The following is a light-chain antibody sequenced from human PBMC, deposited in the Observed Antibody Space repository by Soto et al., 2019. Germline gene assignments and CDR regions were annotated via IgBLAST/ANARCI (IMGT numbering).Light chain of an antibody. Sequence: EIVLTQSPATLSVSPGERPTLSCRASQSVSSNLAWYQQKPGQAPRLLIYGASTRATGIPARFSGSGSGTEFTLTISSLQSEDFAVYYWQQYNNWPRFTFGPGTKGDIK. CDR1: QSVSSN. V-gene: IGKV3-15*01. CDR3: QQYNNWPRFT. J-gene: IGKJ3*01. CDR2: GAS.